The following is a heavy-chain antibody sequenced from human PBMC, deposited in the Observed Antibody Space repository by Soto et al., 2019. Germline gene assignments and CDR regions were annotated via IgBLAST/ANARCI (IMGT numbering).Heavy chain of an antibody. D-gene: IGHD3-9*01. CDR2: IGTAGDT. CDR3: ARAPHYDILTGPSHAAGYMDV. CDR1: GFTFSSYD. J-gene: IGHJ6*03. Sequence: EVQLVESGGGLVQPGGSLRLSCAASGFTFSSYDMHWVRQATGKGLEWVSAIGTAGDTYYPGSVKGRFTISRENAKISLYLQMNSLRAGDTAVYYCARAPHYDILTGPSHAAGYMDVWGKGTTVTVSS. V-gene: IGHV3-13*01.